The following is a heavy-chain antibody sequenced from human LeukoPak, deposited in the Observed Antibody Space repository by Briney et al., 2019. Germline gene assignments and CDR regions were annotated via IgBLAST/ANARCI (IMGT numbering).Heavy chain of an antibody. V-gene: IGHV3-48*01. CDR1: EFVFSSHA. CDR3: ARDGITIFGVIST. J-gene: IGHJ5*02. D-gene: IGHD3-3*01. Sequence: TGGSLRLSCVASEFVFSSHAMIWVRQAPGKGLEWVSYISSSSSTIYYADSVKGRFTISRDNAKNLLYLQMNSLRVEDTAVYYCARDGITIFGVISTWGQGTLVTVSS. CDR2: ISSSSSTI.